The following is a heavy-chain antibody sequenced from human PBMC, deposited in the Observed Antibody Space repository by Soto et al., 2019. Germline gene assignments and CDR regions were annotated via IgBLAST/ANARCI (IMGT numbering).Heavy chain of an antibody. CDR2: MNPNSGNT. CDR3: ARAGSGFSVDY. V-gene: IGHV1-8*01. J-gene: IGHJ4*02. CDR1: GYTFTRYD. Sequence: ASVKVSCKASGYTFTRYDIKWGRHATGQGLEWMGWMNPNSGNTGYAQKFQGRVTMTRNTSISTAYMELSSLRSEDTAVYYCARAGSGFSVDYWGQGTLVTVSS. D-gene: IGHD3-10*01.